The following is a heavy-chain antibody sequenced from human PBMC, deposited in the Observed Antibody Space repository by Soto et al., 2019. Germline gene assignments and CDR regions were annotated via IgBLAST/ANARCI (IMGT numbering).Heavy chain of an antibody. CDR1: GFSFSTYT. V-gene: IGHV3-48*02. D-gene: IGHD2-15*01. J-gene: IGHJ5*02. Sequence: EVQLVESGGGLVQPGGSLRLSCAASGFSFSTYTMNWVRQAPGKGLEWVSYISSSSSTIYYADSVKGRFTISRDNAKNSLYLQMNSLRDEDTDVYYCAGVPKTQETPLLHNWFDPWGPGTLVTVSS. CDR3: AGVPKTQETPLLHNWFDP. CDR2: ISSSSSTI.